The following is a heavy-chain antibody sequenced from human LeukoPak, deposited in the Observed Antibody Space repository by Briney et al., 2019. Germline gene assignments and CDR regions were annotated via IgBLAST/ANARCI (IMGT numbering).Heavy chain of an antibody. CDR3: ARAPLRYFDWLLVY. CDR1: GFTFSSYG. J-gene: IGHJ4*02. D-gene: IGHD3-9*01. V-gene: IGHV3-33*01. CDR2: IWYDGSNK. Sequence: GRSLRLSCAASGFTFSSYGMHWVRQAPGKGLEWVVVIWYDGSNKYYADSVKGRFTISRDNSKNTLYLQMNSLRAEDTAVYYCARAPLRYFDWLLVYWGQGTLVTVSS.